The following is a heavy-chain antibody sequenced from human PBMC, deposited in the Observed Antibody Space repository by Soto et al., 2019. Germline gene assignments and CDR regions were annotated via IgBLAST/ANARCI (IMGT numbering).Heavy chain of an antibody. D-gene: IGHD2-21*01. Sequence: SETLSLTCSVSGGSVSGESYYWSWIRQTPGKGLEWIGNVENSGSTKYNPSLKSRVTISVDTCKNQFSLKLSSVTGADTAVYYCARERGDSHWIDPWGQGTLVTVSS. J-gene: IGHJ5*02. CDR1: GGSVSGESYY. CDR2: VENSGST. V-gene: IGHV4-61*01. CDR3: ARERGDSHWIDP.